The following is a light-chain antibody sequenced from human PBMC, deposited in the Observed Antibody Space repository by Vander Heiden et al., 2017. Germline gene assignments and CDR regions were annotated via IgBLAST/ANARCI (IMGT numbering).Light chain of an antibody. CDR2: DAS. CDR1: QDISNY. J-gene: IGKJ4*01. V-gene: IGKV1-33*01. Sequence: QMTQSPSSLSASVGDRVTITCQASQDISNYLNWYQQKPGKAPKLLIYDASNLETGVPSRFSGSGSGTDFTFTISSLQPEDIATYYCQQYDNLPLTFGGGTKVEIK. CDR3: QQYDNLPLT.